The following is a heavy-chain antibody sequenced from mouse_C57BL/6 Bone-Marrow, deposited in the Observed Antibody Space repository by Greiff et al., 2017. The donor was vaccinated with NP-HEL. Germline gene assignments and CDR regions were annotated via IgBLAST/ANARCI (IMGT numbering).Heavy chain of an antibody. CDR1: GFTFSSYG. D-gene: IGHD3-2*02. V-gene: IGHV5-6*01. CDR2: ISSGGSYT. CDR3: ARGGQLRFPFAY. J-gene: IGHJ3*01. Sequence: VQLKESGGDLVKPGGSLTLSCAASGFTFSSYGMSWVRQTPDKRLEWVATISSGGSYTYYPDSVKGRFTISRDNAKNTLYLQMSSLKSEDTAMYYCARGGQLRFPFAYWGQGTLVTDSA.